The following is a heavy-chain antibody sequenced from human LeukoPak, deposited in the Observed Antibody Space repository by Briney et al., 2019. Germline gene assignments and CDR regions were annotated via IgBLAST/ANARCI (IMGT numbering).Heavy chain of an antibody. CDR1: GSTFSSYT. CDR3: ARDPPMWNSSSSVDY. V-gene: IGHV1-69*04. Sequence: ASVKVSCKASGSTFSSYTISWVRQAPGQGLEWMGRIIPILGIANYAQKFQGRVTITADKSTSTAYMELSSLRSEDTAVYYCARDPPMWNSSSSVDYWGQGTLVTVSS. CDR2: IIPILGIA. D-gene: IGHD6-6*01. J-gene: IGHJ4*02.